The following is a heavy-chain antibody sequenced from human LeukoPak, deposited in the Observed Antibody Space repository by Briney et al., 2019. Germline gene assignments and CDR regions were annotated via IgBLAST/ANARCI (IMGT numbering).Heavy chain of an antibody. CDR1: GGSISSSGHF. Sequence: SETLSLTCTVSGGSISSSGHFWSWLRQPPGKGLEWIASINYRGSTYYNPSLKSRVTISVDTSKNQFSLKLSSVTTADSAVFYCVRYVVSGSGIYYFDYWGQGAQVTVSS. CDR2: INYRGST. CDR3: VRYVVSGSGIYYFDY. V-gene: IGHV4-39*01. D-gene: IGHD3-10*01. J-gene: IGHJ4*02.